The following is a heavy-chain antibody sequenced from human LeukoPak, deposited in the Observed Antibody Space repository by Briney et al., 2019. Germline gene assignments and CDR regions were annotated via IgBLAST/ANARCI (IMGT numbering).Heavy chain of an antibody. V-gene: IGHV4-38-2*02. CDR1: GYSISSGYY. CDR2: IYHSGST. J-gene: IGHJ4*02. Sequence: PSEALSLTCTVSGYSISSGYYWGWIRQPPGKGLEWIGSIYHSGSTYYNPSLKSRVTISVDTSKNQFSLKLSSVTAADTAVYYCARVVGYDSSGWYGIKDRYFDYWGQGTLVTVSS. D-gene: IGHD6-19*01. CDR3: ARVVGYDSSGWYGIKDRYFDY.